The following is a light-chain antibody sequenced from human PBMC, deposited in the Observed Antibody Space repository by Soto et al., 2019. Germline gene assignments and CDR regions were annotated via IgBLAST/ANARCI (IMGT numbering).Light chain of an antibody. V-gene: IGLV4-69*01. CDR3: QTWATDGRVV. J-gene: IGLJ2*01. Sequence: QLLLTQPPSASASLGASEKFTSTMSSGHSSYNVAWHQRQPEKGPRYLMKLNKDGRYSKGDGVPDRFSGSSSGAERYLTSTSLQPDEEAEYYCQTWATDGRVVCGGGTKLTDL. CDR2: LNKDGRY. CDR1: SGHSSYN.